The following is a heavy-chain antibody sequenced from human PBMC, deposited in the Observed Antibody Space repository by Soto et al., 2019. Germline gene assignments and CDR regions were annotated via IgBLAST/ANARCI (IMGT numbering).Heavy chain of an antibody. CDR1: GGSISRSSFY. D-gene: IGHD1-26*01. CDR3: VRHAHSGSYLDAFDI. Sequence: SETLSLTCTVSGGSISRSSFYWGWIRQPPGKGLEWIAIIYYSGSTYYNPSLQSRFTISVDTSRNQFSLELRTVTAAETALYYCVRHAHSGSYLDAFDIWGQGTMVTVSS. V-gene: IGHV4-39*01. CDR2: IYYSGST. J-gene: IGHJ3*02.